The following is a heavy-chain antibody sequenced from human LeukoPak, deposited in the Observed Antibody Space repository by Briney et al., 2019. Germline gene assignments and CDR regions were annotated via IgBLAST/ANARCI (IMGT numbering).Heavy chain of an antibody. D-gene: IGHD3-9*01. CDR2: IYRGGST. CDR3: ARTTKEFDILTGYYFDY. CDR1: GFTFTDSY. V-gene: IGHV3-53*01. J-gene: IGHJ4*02. Sequence: GGSLRLSCAASGFTFTDSYMSWVRQAPGKGLEWVSVIYRGGSTYYADSAKGRFTISRDNSKNTLSLQMNSLRAVDTAVYYCARTTKEFDILTGYYFDYWGQGTLVTVSS.